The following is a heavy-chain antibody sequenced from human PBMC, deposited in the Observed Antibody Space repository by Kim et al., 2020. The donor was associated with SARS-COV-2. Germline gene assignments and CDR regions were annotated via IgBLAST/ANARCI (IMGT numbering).Heavy chain of an antibody. Sequence: GGSLRLSCEVSQLTFTYFELSWVRQAAGKGLEWVAAMRSNGETYYADSVKGRFTVSRDKSKNTLFLEMTNVGVEDTAIYYCAIGGDLDLVSDYWGQGTLVTVSS. CDR3: AIGGDLDLVSDY. J-gene: IGHJ4*02. CDR1: QLTFTYFE. D-gene: IGHD6-6*01. V-gene: IGHV3-23*01. CDR2: MRSNGET.